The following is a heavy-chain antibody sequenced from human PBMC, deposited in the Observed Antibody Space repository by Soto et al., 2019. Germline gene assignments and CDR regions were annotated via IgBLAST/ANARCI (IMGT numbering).Heavy chain of an antibody. Sequence: ASVKVAYKASGYTFTSYGSSWVRQAPGQGLEWMGWISAYNGNTNYAQKLQGRVTMTTDTSTSTAYMELRSLRSDDTAVYYCARRRIYSGYVFDPWGQGTLVTVSS. CDR1: GYTFTSYG. J-gene: IGHJ5*02. CDR2: ISAYNGNT. CDR3: ARRRIYSGYVFDP. V-gene: IGHV1-18*01. D-gene: IGHD5-12*01.